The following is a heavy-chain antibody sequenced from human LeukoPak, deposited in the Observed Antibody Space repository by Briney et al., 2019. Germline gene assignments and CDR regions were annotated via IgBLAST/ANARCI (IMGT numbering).Heavy chain of an antibody. CDR2: IYHSGST. J-gene: IGHJ4*02. Sequence: PSETLSLTCTVSGGSISSSSYYWGWIRQPPGKGLEWIGSIYHSGSTYYNPSLKSRVTISVDTSKNQFSLKLSSVTAADTAVYYCAREGQGYYYGSGSYSDYWGQGTLVTVSS. V-gene: IGHV4-39*07. CDR3: AREGQGYYYGSGSYSDY. D-gene: IGHD3-10*01. CDR1: GGSISSSSYY.